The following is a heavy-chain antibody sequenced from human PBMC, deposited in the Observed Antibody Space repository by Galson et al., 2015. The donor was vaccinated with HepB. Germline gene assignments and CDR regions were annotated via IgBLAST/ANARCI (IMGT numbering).Heavy chain of an antibody. D-gene: IGHD6-13*01. V-gene: IGHV3-30*18. CDR1: GFNFNDYA. J-gene: IGHJ4*02. CDR2: ISPDGSYR. CDR3: AKDVYSWGAVGTIDY. Sequence: SLRLSCAASGFNFNDYAMHWVRQAPGKGQEWLAAISPDGSYRPYADSVKGRFTISRDNSDNTLSLQMNSLRPEDTAIYYCAKDVYSWGAVGTIDYWGQGTLVTVSS.